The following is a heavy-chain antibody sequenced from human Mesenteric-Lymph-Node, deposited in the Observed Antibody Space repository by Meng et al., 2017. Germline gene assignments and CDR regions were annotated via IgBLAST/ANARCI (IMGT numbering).Heavy chain of an antibody. Sequence: QVQLQESGPGLVKPSQTLSLTCTVSGDSITSGDYSWNWIRQPPGKGLEWIGYIYSGGNTFYNPSLHSRVTMSVDTSKNQFSLRLTSVNAADTAFYYCARGGYSGYADWGQGTLVTVSS. CDR1: GDSITSGDYS. V-gene: IGHV4-30-4*01. CDR2: IYSGGNT. D-gene: IGHD5-12*01. J-gene: IGHJ4*02. CDR3: ARGGYSGYAD.